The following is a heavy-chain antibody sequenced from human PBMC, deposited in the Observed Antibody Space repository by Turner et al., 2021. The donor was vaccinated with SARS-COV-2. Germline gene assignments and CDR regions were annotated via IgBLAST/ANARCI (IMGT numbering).Heavy chain of an antibody. CDR3: ARDRLITMVRGVTYYYYGMDV. V-gene: IGHV4-4*07. CDR2: NYTSGGT. CDR1: RASISSYY. D-gene: IGHD3-10*01. J-gene: IGHJ6*02. Sequence: QVQLQESAPGLVKPSEPLSLTCIVSRASISSYYCSWIRQPVGKGLEWIGRNYTSGGTNYNPALKSRVTMSVDTSKNQFSLKLSSVTAADTAVYYCARDRLITMVRGVTYYYYGMDVWGQGTTVTVSS.